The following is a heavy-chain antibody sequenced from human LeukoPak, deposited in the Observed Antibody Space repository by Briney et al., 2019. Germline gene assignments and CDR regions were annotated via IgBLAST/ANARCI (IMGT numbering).Heavy chain of an antibody. V-gene: IGHV1-2*02. CDR2: INLKSGGT. Sequence: ASVKVSCKASGYTFTGYYIHWVRQAPGQGLEWMGWINLKSGGTNYAQKFQGRVTMTRDTSISTAYMELSRLRSDDTAVYYCARDLWFGELLPYFDSWGQGTLVTVSS. CDR3: ARDLWFGELLPYFDS. D-gene: IGHD3-10*01. J-gene: IGHJ4*02. CDR1: GYTFTGYY.